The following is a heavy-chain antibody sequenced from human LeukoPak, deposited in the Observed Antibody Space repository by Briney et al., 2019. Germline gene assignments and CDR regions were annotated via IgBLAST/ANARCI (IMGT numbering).Heavy chain of an antibody. Sequence: SQTLSLTCTVSGGSISSGSYYWNWIRQPPGKGLEWIGRIYTSGSSNYNPSLKSRVTISVDTSKNQFSLRLSSVTAADTAVYYCAYGAQGAFDIWGQGTMVTVSS. V-gene: IGHV4-61*02. D-gene: IGHD4-17*01. CDR2: IYTSGSS. J-gene: IGHJ3*02. CDR1: GGSISSGSYY. CDR3: AYGAQGAFDI.